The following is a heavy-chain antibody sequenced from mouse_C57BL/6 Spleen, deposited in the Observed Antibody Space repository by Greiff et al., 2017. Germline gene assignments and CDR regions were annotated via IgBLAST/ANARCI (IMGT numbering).Heavy chain of an antibody. CDR1: GFNIKDYY. V-gene: IGHV14-1*01. D-gene: IGHD1-1*01. CDR3: TKIDITTVVADYWYFDV. J-gene: IGHJ1*03. CDR2: IDPEDGDP. Sequence: VQLQQSGAELVRPGASVKLSCTASGFNIKDYYMHWVKQRPEQGLEWIGRIDPEDGDPEYAPKFQGKATMTADTSSNTAYLQLSSLTSEDTAVYYCTKIDITTVVADYWYFDVWGTGTTVTVSS.